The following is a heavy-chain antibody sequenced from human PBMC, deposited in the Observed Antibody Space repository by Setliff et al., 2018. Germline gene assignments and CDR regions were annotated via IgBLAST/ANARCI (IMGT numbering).Heavy chain of an antibody. CDR2: VNPKNGGI. Sequence: ASVKVSCKGSGYRVIDYYIHWVRQAPGQGPEWMGRVNPKNGGILYSQKFEGRVSMTGDRTISTAYMDLRSLTFDDTAVYYCARPRSNYNRGAFSIWGQGTMVTVSS. CDR1: GYRVIDYY. V-gene: IGHV1-2*06. CDR3: ARPRSNYNRGAFSI. D-gene: IGHD3-10*01. J-gene: IGHJ3*02.